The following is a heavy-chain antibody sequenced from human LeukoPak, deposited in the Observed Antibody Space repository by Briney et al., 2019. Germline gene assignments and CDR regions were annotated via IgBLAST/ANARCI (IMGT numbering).Heavy chain of an antibody. J-gene: IGHJ5*01. V-gene: IGHV4-59*02. CDR1: GGSVSSHY. Sequence: SETLSLTCNVSGGSVSSHYWSWIRQSPGRGLEWIGYIHYSGSTNYNPSPKSRVTMSVDTSKNQFSLNLRSVSAADTAVYYCARGYSSGWFVYWGQGTLVTVSS. D-gene: IGHD6-19*01. CDR3: ARGYSSGWFVY. CDR2: IHYSGST.